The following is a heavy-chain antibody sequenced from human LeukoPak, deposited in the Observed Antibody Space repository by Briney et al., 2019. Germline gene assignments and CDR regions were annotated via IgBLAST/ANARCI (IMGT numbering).Heavy chain of an antibody. CDR1: GGSFSGYY. CDR2: INHSGST. D-gene: IGHD1-7*01. V-gene: IGHV4-34*01. CDR3: ARGLTGTTDY. J-gene: IGHJ4*02. Sequence: SETLSLTCAVYGGSFSGYYWSWIRQPPGKGLEWIGEINHSGSTNYNPSLRSRVTISVDTSKNQFSLELSSVTAADPAVYYCARGLTGTTDYWGQGTLVTVSS.